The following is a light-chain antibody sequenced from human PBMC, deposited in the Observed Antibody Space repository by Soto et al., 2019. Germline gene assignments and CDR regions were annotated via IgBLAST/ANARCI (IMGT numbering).Light chain of an antibody. CDR2: DVS. J-gene: IGLJ3*02. V-gene: IGLV2-14*01. Sequence: ALTQPASVSGSPGQSITISCTGSSSDVGGYNYVSWFQQHPGKAPKLMIYDVSNRPSGVSNRFSGSKSGNTASLTISGLQAEDEADYYCSSYTTSGTGVFGGGTKLTVL. CDR3: SSYTTSGTGV. CDR1: SSDVGGYNY.